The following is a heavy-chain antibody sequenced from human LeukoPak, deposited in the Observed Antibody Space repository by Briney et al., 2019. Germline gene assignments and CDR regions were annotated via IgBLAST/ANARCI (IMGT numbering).Heavy chain of an antibody. CDR3: ARGYYGSGSYPRLDY. V-gene: IGHV4-34*01. CDR1: GGSFSGYY. D-gene: IGHD3-10*01. J-gene: IGHJ4*02. Sequence: PSETLSLTCAVYGGSFSGYYWSWIRQPPGKGLEWIGEINHSGSTNYNPSLKSRVTISVDTSKNQFSLKLSSVTAADTAVYYCARGYYGSGSYPRLDYWGQGTLVTVSS. CDR2: INHSGST.